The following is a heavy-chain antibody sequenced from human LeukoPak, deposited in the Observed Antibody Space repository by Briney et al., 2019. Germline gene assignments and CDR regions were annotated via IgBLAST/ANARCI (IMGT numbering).Heavy chain of an antibody. CDR1: GFTFSSHT. Sequence: WGSLRLSCAASGFTFSSHTMSWVRQAPGKGLEWVSSISSDRTTIFYADSVKGRFTISRDNAQNSLYLQMNSLRDEDTAVYYCTGQKGMDYWGQGTLVIVSS. CDR3: TGQKGMDY. CDR2: ISSDRTTI. V-gene: IGHV3-48*02. J-gene: IGHJ4*02.